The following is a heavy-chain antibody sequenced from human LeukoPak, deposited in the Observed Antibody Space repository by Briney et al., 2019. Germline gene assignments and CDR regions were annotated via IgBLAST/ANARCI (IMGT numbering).Heavy chain of an antibody. V-gene: IGHV3-9*01. Sequence: GGSLRLSCAVSGYTFDDYAMHWVRQVPGKGLEWVSGINWNSDSIGYADSVKGRFTTSRDNAKTSLYLQINSLRAEDTAFYYCAINGGGDSGYGNFDYWGQRTLVTVSS. D-gene: IGHD5-12*01. CDR3: AINGGGDSGYGNFDY. J-gene: IGHJ4*02. CDR2: INWNSDSI. CDR1: GYTFDDYA.